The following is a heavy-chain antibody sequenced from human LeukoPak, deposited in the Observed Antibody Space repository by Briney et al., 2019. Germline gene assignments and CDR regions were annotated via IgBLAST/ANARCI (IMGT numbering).Heavy chain of an antibody. Sequence: KPSETLSLTCTVSGGSFSSYYWSWIRQAPGKGLEWIGYIYYSGSTNYNPSPKNRLTISVDTSKNQFSLKLSSVTAADTAVYYCARQDYYYYGMDVWGQGTTVTVSS. J-gene: IGHJ6*02. CDR2: IYYSGST. V-gene: IGHV4-59*08. CDR1: GGSFSSYY. CDR3: ARQDYYYYGMDV.